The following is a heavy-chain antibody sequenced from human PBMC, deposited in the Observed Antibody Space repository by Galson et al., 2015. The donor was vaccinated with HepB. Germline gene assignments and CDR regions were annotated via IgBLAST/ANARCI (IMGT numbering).Heavy chain of an antibody. J-gene: IGHJ4*02. CDR3: ARAPKGVRGIFDY. D-gene: IGHD3-10*01. V-gene: IGHV3-30-3*01. CDR1: GFTFSSYA. Sequence: SLRLSCAASGFTFSSYAMHWVRQAPGKGLEWVAVISYDGSNKYYADSVKGRFTISRDNSKNTLYLQMNSLRAEDTAVYYCARAPKGVRGIFDYWGQGTLVTVSS. CDR2: ISYDGSNK.